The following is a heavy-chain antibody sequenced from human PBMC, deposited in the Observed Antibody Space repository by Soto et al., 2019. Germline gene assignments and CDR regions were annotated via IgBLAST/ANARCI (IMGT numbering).Heavy chain of an antibody. CDR2: INPSGGST. D-gene: IGHD2-21*01. V-gene: IGHV1-46*01. CDR1: GYTFTSYY. CDR3: AKDQAPHIVYGEFSGTDWFDP. J-gene: IGHJ5*02. Sequence: ASVKVSCKAPGYTFTSYYMHWVRQAPGQGLEWMGIINPSGGSTSYAQKFQGRVTMTRDTSTSTVYMELSSLRSEDTAVYYCAKDQAPHIVYGEFSGTDWFDPWGQGTLVTVSS.